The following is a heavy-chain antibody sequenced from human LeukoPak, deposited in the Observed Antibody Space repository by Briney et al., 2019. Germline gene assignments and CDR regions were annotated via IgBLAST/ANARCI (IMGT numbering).Heavy chain of an antibody. Sequence: RGSLRLSCAASGFTFSSYWMHWVRRAPGKGLVWVSRIDTDGSSTIYADSVKGRFTISRDNAQNTLYLQMNSLRAEDTAVYYCTRGYVGIDYWGQGTLVTVSS. V-gene: IGHV3-74*01. CDR3: TRGYVGIDY. J-gene: IGHJ4*02. CDR2: IDTDGSST. CDR1: GFTFSSYW. D-gene: IGHD5-12*01.